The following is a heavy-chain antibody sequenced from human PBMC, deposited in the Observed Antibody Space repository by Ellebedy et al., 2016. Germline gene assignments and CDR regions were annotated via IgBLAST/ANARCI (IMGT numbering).Heavy chain of an antibody. D-gene: IGHD4-17*01. CDR1: GYTFTSYG. V-gene: IGHV1-18*01. CDR3: ARGLAGDYSSSVFDY. CDR2: ISAYNGNT. J-gene: IGHJ4*02. Sequence: ASVKVSCKASGYTFTSYGISWVRQAPGQGLEWMGWISAYNGNTNYAQKFQGRVTMTRNTSISTAYMELSSLRSEDTAVYYCARGLAGDYSSSVFDYWGQGTLVTVSS.